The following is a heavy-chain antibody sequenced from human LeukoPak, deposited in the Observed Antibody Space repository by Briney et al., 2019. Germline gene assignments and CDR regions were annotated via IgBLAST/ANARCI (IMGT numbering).Heavy chain of an antibody. CDR1: GYTFTTYS. Sequence: ASVTVSCTASGYTFTTYSMHWVRQAPGRGLEWMGIIDPAGGGTTYAQKFQGRVTMTRDTSTTTVYMELSSLRSEDTAVYYCARAPDGTTVTATPLDVWGQGTTVTVSS. CDR3: ARAPDGTTVTATPLDV. J-gene: IGHJ6*02. V-gene: IGHV1-46*01. D-gene: IGHD4-17*01. CDR2: IDPAGGGT.